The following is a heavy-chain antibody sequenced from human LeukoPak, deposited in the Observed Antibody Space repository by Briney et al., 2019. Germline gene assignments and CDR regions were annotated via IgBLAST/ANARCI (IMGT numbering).Heavy chain of an antibody. D-gene: IGHD3-10*01. V-gene: IGHV3-23*01. CDR3: ATYGSGASKDF. Sequence: GGSLRLSCAVSGLRFTKFALNWVRQSPVKGLEWVSAINWSGDTTYYADSVKGRFTISRDNSNSTLYLQMNSLRVDDSALYYCATYGSGASKDFWGQGTLVTVSS. CDR2: INWSGDTT. J-gene: IGHJ4*02. CDR1: GLRFTKFA.